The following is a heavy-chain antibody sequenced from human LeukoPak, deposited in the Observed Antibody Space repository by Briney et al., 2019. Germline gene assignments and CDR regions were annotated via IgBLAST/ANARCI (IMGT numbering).Heavy chain of an antibody. V-gene: IGHV3-21*01. J-gene: IGHJ6*02. D-gene: IGHD2-2*01. CDR1: GFTFSSYS. CDR2: ISSSSSYI. CDR3: ARGGDIVVVPAAPDYGMDV. Sequence: GGSLRLSCAASGFTFSSYSMNWVRQAPGKGLEWVSSISSSSSYIYYADSVKGRFTISRDNAKNTLYLQMNSLRAEDTAVYYCARGGDIVVVPAAPDYGMDVWGQGTTVTVSS.